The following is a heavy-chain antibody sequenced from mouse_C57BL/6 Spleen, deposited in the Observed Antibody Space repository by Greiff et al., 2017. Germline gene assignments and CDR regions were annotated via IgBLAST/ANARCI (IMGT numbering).Heavy chain of an antibody. CDR3: ARKSNGYPY. V-gene: IGHV1-42*01. J-gene: IGHJ2*01. CDR1: GYSFTGYY. CDR2: INPSTGGT. D-gene: IGHD2-2*01. Sequence: VQLQQSGPELVKPGASVKISCKASGYSFTGYYMNWVKQSPEKSLEWIGEINPSTGGTTYNQKFKAKATLTVDKSSSTAYMQLKSLTSEDSAVYYCARKSNGYPYWGQGTTLTVSS.